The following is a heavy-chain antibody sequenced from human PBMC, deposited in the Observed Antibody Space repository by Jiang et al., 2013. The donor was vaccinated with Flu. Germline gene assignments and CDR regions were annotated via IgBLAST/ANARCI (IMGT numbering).Heavy chain of an antibody. J-gene: IGHJ4*02. CDR1: GGSFSGYY. CDR2: INHSGST. V-gene: IGHV4-34*01. CDR3: ARRPPFDY. Sequence: AVYGGSFSGYYWSWIRQPPGKGLEWIGEINHSGSTNYNPSLKSRVTISVDTSKNQFSLKLSSVTAADTAVYYCARRPPFDYWGQGTLVTVSS.